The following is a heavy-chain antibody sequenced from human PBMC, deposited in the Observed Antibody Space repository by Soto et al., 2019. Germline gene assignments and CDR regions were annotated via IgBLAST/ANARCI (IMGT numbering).Heavy chain of an antibody. CDR1: GFTFSSYG. V-gene: IGHV3-30*18. CDR2: ISYDGSNK. Sequence: VQLVESGGGLVKPGGSLRLSCAASGFTFSSYGMHWVRQAPGKGLEWVAVISYDGSNKYYADSVKGRFTISRDNSKNTLYLQMNSLRAEDTAVYYCAKSAFDILTGYSHYWGQGTLVTVSS. D-gene: IGHD3-9*01. J-gene: IGHJ4*02. CDR3: AKSAFDILTGYSHY.